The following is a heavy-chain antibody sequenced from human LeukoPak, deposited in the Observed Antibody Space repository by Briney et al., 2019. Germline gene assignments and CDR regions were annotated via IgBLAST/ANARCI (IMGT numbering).Heavy chain of an antibody. J-gene: IGHJ4*02. CDR2: IYSDGST. V-gene: IGHV3-66*02. Sequence: GGXXXXSCAASGFTFSTNYMSWVRQAPGKGLEWVSIIYSDGSTYYADSVKGRFAISRDNSKNTLYLQMNSLRAEDTAVYYCSSDCTRTTCPADYWGQGTLVTVSS. CDR3: SSDCTRTTCPADY. CDR1: GFTFSTNY. D-gene: IGHD2-2*01.